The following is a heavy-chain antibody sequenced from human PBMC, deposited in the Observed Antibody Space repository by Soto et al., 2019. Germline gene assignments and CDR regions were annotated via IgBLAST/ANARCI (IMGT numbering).Heavy chain of an antibody. V-gene: IGHV3-30*18. CDR3: AKDLGWLRTQVHYYYMDV. Sequence: QVQLVESGGGVVQPGRSLRLSCAASGFTFSSYGMHWVRQAPGKGLEWVAVISYDGSNKYYADSVKGRFTISRDNSKNTLYLQMNSLRAEDTAVYYCAKDLGWLRTQVHYYYMDVWGKGTTVTVSS. CDR1: GFTFSSYG. J-gene: IGHJ6*03. D-gene: IGHD5-12*01. CDR2: ISYDGSNK.